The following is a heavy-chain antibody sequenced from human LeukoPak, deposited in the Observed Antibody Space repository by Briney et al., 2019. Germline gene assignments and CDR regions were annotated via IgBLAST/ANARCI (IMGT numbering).Heavy chain of an antibody. D-gene: IGHD6-19*01. CDR3: AGGFGSGAFY. V-gene: IGHV1-69*06. Sequence: SVKVSCKASGGTFISYAISWVRQAPGQGLEWMGGIIPIFGTANYTQKFQGRVTITADKSTSTAYMELSSLRSQDTAVYYCAGGFGSGAFYWGQGTLVTVSS. CDR2: IIPIFGTA. CDR1: GGTFISYA. J-gene: IGHJ4*02.